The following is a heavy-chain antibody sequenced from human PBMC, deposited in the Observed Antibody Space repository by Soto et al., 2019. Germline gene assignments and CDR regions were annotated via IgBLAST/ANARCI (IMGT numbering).Heavy chain of an antibody. J-gene: IGHJ5*02. CDR3: ARGIATGQLDP. V-gene: IGHV1-3*01. D-gene: IGHD2-15*01. CDR2: INPDNGNT. CDR1: GYTFTRYT. Sequence: SVKVSCKASGYTFTRYTMNWVRQAPGQRLEWMGWINPDNGNTKSSQKFQDRVTITRDTSASTAYMDLSGLRSEDTAVYYCARGIATGQLDPWGQGTLVTVSS.